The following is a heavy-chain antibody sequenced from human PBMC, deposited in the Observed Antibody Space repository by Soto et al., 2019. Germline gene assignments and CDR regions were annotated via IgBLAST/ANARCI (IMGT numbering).Heavy chain of an antibody. Sequence: PGGSLRLSCAASGFTFSKYGMHWVRQAPGKGLEWVALIWNDGIRKVYADSVKGRFTISRDNSKNTLYLQMNSLRAEDTAVYYCASGLVGPVARNVDYWAQGTLVTVPS. CDR2: IWNDGIRK. D-gene: IGHD5-12*01. CDR3: ASGLVGPVARNVDY. J-gene: IGHJ4*02. CDR1: GFTFSKYG. V-gene: IGHV3-30*02.